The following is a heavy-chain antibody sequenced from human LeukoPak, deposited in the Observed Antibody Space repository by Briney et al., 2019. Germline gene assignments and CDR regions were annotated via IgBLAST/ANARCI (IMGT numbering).Heavy chain of an antibody. J-gene: IGHJ6*02. Sequence: TGGSLRLSCAASGFTFDDYDMHWVRQAPGKGLEWVSLISGDGGSTYYADSVKGRFTISRDNSKNSLYLQMNSLRTEDTALYYCAKAGMGATLYYGMDVWGQGTTVTVSS. CDR3: AKAGMGATLYYGMDV. CDR2: ISGDGGST. CDR1: GFTFDDYD. V-gene: IGHV3-43*02. D-gene: IGHD1-26*01.